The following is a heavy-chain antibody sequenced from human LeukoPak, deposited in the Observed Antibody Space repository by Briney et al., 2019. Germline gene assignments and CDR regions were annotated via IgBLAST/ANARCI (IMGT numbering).Heavy chain of an antibody. D-gene: IGHD6-6*01. CDR1: GFTFSTYW. CDR2: IKQDGSEK. J-gene: IGHJ4*02. Sequence: GGFLRLSCAASGFTFSTYWLSWVRQAPGKGLEWVANIKQDGSEKYYVDSVKGRFTISRDNARDSLYLQMNSLRAEDTAVYYCARDARAARLDYFDHWGQGTVVTVSS. V-gene: IGHV3-7*01. CDR3: ARDARAARLDYFDH.